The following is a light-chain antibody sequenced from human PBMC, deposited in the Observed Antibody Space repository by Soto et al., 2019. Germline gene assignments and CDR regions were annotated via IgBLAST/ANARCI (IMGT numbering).Light chain of an antibody. CDR2: AAS. CDR3: QQYGYSPNT. Sequence: EIILTQSPATLSLSLGERATLSCRASRSINSRYLAWYQKKHGQAPRLLIYAASSRATGIPDRFSGSGSGTDFTLTITRLEPEDFAVYYCQQYGYSPNTFGQGTNLEIK. CDR1: RSINSRY. V-gene: IGKV3-20*01. J-gene: IGKJ2*01.